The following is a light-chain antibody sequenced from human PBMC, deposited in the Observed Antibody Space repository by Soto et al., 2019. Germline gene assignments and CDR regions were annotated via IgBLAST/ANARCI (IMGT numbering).Light chain of an antibody. CDR1: QSVGASY. CDR3: QKYGCPPYT. CDR2: GAS. Sequence: EIVLTQSPGTLALSPGDRATLSSRASQSVGASYLAWYQQKLGQAPRLLIFGASNRATGVAARFIGSGSGTDFTLTITRLEPEDFAVYFCQKYGCPPYTFGQGTKLEIK. J-gene: IGKJ2*01. V-gene: IGKV3-20*01.